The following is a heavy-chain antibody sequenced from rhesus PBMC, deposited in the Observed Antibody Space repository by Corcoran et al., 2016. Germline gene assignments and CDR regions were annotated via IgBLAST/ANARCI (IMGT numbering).Heavy chain of an antibody. D-gene: IGHD4-35*01. V-gene: IGHV2-174*01. CDR2: IYWDDDK. Sequence: QVTLKESGPALVKPTQTLTLTCTFSGFSISTSGMGVGWIRQPPGKALEWLALIYWDDDKYYSKSLKSMLTLSKDPSKNQVVLTMTNMDPLDTATYYCARRQYGNYLSIDYWGQGVLVTVSS. CDR1: GFSISTSGMG. J-gene: IGHJ4*01. CDR3: ARRQYGNYLSIDY.